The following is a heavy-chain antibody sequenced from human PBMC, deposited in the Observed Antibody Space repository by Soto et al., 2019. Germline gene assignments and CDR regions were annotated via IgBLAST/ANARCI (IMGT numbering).Heavy chain of an antibody. CDR3: ARATRYCTNGVCSTFEY. CDR2: INHSGST. CDR1: GGSFSGYY. J-gene: IGHJ4*01. D-gene: IGHD2-8*01. Sequence: QVQLQQWGAGLLKPSETLSLTCAVYGGSFSGYYWSWIRQPPGKGLEWIGEINHSGSTNYTPSRKSRVTISIDTSKNQFSLKLSSVTAADTAVYYCARATRYCTNGVCSTFEYWGQGTLVTVSS. V-gene: IGHV4-34*02.